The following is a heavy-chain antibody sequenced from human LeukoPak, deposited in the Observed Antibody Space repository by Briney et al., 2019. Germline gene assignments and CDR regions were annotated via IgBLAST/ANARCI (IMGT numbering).Heavy chain of an antibody. V-gene: IGHV3-7*01. Sequence: GGSLRLSCAGSGFSFCTSWMTWVRQAPGKGLEWVANIKEDASETYYVDSVRGRFTISRDNAKRVVYLQMNSLRVEDTAVYYCARETSGPGYWGQGTLVTVSS. CDR2: IKEDASET. D-gene: IGHD6-25*01. CDR1: GFSFCTSW. J-gene: IGHJ4*02. CDR3: ARETSGPGY.